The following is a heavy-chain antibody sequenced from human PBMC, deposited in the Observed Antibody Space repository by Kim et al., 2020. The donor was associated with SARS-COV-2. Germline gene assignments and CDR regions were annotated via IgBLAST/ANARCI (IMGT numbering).Heavy chain of an antibody. D-gene: IGHD1-26*01. Sequence: GGSLRLSCAASGFTFNNAWMSWVRQAPGKGLEWVGRIKSKTDGGTTDYAAPVKGRFTISRDDSKNTLYLQMNSLKTEDTAVYYCTTVSIVGAPAHFDYWGQGTLVTVSS. CDR1: GFTFNNAW. CDR3: TTVSIVGAPAHFDY. V-gene: IGHV3-15*01. CDR2: IKSKTDGGTT. J-gene: IGHJ4*02.